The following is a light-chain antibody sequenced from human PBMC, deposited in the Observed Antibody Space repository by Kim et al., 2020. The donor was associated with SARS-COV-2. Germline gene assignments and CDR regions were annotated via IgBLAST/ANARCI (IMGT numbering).Light chain of an antibody. CDR1: ESVKSSY. CDR2: GAT. CDR3: QQYGTSFI. V-gene: IGKV3-20*01. J-gene: IGKJ4*01. Sequence: EVVLTQSPGTLSLSPGERATLYCRTSESVKSSYSAWYQQKRGQPPRLLIYGATSRATGIPDRFSGSGSGTNFTLTISRLEPEDFAVYYCQQYGTSFIFGGGTKLEIK.